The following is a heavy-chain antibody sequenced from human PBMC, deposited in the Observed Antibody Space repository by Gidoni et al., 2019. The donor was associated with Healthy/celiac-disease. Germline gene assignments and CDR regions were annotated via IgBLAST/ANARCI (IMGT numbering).Heavy chain of an antibody. CDR3: AKDLIRRAAAVLGY. V-gene: IGHV3-30*18. D-gene: IGHD6-13*01. Sequence: QVQLVASGGGVVQPGRSLRLSCAAPRFTFCSYGMHWVRQAPGKGLEWVAVISYDGSNKYYADSVKGRFTISRDNSKNTLYLQMNSLRAEDTAVYYCAKDLIRRAAAVLGYWGQGTLVTVSS. CDR2: ISYDGSNK. CDR1: RFTFCSYG. J-gene: IGHJ4*02.